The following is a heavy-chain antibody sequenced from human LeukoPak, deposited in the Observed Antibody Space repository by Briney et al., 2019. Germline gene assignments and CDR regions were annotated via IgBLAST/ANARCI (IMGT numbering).Heavy chain of an antibody. CDR2: IYYSGST. CDR1: GGSISSYY. J-gene: IGHJ6*02. V-gene: IGHV4-59*08. Sequence: MSSETLSLTCTVSGGSISSYYWSWIRQPPGKGLEWIGYIYYSGSTNYNPSLKSRVIISVDTSKNQFSLKLSSVTAADTAVYYCARHYYYYYGMDVWGQGTTVTVSS. CDR3: ARHYYYYYGMDV.